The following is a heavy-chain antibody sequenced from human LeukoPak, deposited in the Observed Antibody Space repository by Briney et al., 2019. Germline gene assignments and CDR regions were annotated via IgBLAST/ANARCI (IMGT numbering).Heavy chain of an antibody. V-gene: IGHV4-59*01. D-gene: IGHD4-17*01. Sequence: SETLSLTCTVSGGSISSYYWSWIRQPPGKGLEWIGYIYYSGSTNYNPSLKSRVTISVDTSKYQFSLKLSSVTAADTAVYYCARDATYGDYPENWFDPWGQGTLVTVSS. CDR1: GGSISSYY. CDR2: IYYSGST. J-gene: IGHJ5*02. CDR3: ARDATYGDYPENWFDP.